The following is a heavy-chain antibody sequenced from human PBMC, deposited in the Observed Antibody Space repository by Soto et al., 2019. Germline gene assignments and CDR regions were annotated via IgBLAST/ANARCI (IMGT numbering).Heavy chain of an antibody. D-gene: IGHD3-22*01. CDR1: GYTFTGYY. CDR2: INPNSGGT. CDR3: ARDDSSGYYHDAFDI. Sequence: QVPLVQSGAEVKKPGASVKVSCKASGYTFTGYYMHWVRQAPGQGLEWMGWINPNSGGTNYAQKFQGWVTMTRDTSISTAYMELSRLRSDDTAVYYCARDDSSGYYHDAFDIWGQGTMVTVSS. V-gene: IGHV1-2*04. J-gene: IGHJ3*02.